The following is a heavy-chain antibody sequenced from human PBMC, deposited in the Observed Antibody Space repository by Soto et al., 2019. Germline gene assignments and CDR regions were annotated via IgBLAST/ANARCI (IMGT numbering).Heavy chain of an antibody. V-gene: IGHV1-69*02. Sequence: SVKVSCKASGGTFSSYTISWVRQAPGQGLEWMGRIIPILGIANYAQKFQGRVTITADKSTSTAYMELSSLRSEDTAVYYCARGPYCSGGSCYSSSWFDPWGQGTLVTVSS. D-gene: IGHD2-15*01. CDR3: ARGPYCSGGSCYSSSWFDP. CDR2: IIPILGIA. J-gene: IGHJ5*02. CDR1: GGTFSSYT.